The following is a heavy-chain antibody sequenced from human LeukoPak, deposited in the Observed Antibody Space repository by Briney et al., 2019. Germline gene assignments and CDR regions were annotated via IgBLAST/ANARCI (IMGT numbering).Heavy chain of an antibody. J-gene: IGHJ4*02. D-gene: IGHD1-26*01. Sequence: GGSLRLSCAASGFTFSDYAMSLSWVRQAPGKGLEWVSGISGSGDSTYYADSVKGRFTISRDNSKNTLYLQMNSLRAEDTALYFCAKKAQYNGNYPLDYWGQGTLVTVSS. CDR2: ISGSGDST. V-gene: IGHV3-23*01. CDR3: AKKAQYNGNYPLDY. CDR1: GFTFSDYA.